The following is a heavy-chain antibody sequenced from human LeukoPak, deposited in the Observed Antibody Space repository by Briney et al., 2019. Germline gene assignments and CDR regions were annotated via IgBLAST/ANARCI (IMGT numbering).Heavy chain of an antibody. D-gene: IGHD5-12*01. CDR1: GFTVSRNY. CDR3: ARGGYSGYDPVGDAFDI. J-gene: IGHJ3*02. V-gene: IGHV3-66*01. CDR2: IYSGGST. Sequence: PGGSLRLSCAASGFTVSRNYMSWVRPAPGKGLEGVSVIYSGGSTYYADSVKGRFTISRDNSKNTLYLQMNSLRAEDTAVYYCARGGYSGYDPVGDAFDIWGQGTMVTVSS.